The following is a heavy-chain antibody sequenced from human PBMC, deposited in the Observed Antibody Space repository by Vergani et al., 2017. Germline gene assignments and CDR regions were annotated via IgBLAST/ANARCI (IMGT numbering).Heavy chain of an antibody. J-gene: IGHJ6*02. D-gene: IGHD2-15*01. CDR1: GGSISSSSYY. CDR2: IYYSGST. Sequence: QLQLQESGPGLVKPSETLSLTCTVSGGSISSSSYYWGWIRQPPGKGLEWIGSIYYSGSTYYNPSLKSRVTISVDTSKNQFSLKLSSVTAADTAVYYCARHGIVVVVAAREYGMDVWGQGP. CDR3: ARHGIVVVVAAREYGMDV. V-gene: IGHV4-39*01.